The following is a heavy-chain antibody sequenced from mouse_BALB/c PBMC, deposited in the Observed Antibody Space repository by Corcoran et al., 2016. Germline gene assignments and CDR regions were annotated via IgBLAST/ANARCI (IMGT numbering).Heavy chain of an antibody. Sequence: EVQLQQSGPELVKPVASVTISCKASGYTFTSYVMRWVKQKPGQGLEWIGYINPYNDGTKYNEKFKGKATLTSDKSSSTAYMELSSLTSEDSAVYYCARRDGSSPWFAYWGQGALVTVSA. D-gene: IGHD1-1*01. CDR1: GYTFTSYV. V-gene: IGHV1S136*01. CDR2: INPYNDGT. J-gene: IGHJ3*01. CDR3: ARRDGSSPWFAY.